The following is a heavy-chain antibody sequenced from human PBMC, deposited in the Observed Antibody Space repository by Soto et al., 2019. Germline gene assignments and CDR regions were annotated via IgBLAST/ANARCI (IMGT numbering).Heavy chain of an antibody. Sequence: QVQLQESGPGLVKPSQTLSLTCTVSGGSISSGNYYWSWIRQPPGKGLEWLGFISYSGSAHYNPSLKSRLTITVDTTNTQFARNLSFVTAADTAVYSCATMGTPATSIYYFDDMGQGTLGAFST. D-gene: IGHD4-17*01. CDR3: ATMGTPATSIYYFDD. CDR2: ISYSGSA. CDR1: GGSISSGNYY. J-gene: IGHJ4*02. V-gene: IGHV4-30-4*01.